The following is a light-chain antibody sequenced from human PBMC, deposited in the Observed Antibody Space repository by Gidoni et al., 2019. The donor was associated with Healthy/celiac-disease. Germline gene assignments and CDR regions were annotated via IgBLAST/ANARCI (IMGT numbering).Light chain of an antibody. Sequence: DIVLTQSPGTLSLSPGERATLSCRASQSVSSYLAWYQQKPGQAPRLLIYDASNRATGIPARFSGSGSGTDFTLTISSLEPEDFAVYYCQQRSNWPRTFGPGTKVDIK. CDR2: DAS. V-gene: IGKV3-11*01. J-gene: IGKJ3*01. CDR3: QQRSNWPRT. CDR1: QSVSSY.